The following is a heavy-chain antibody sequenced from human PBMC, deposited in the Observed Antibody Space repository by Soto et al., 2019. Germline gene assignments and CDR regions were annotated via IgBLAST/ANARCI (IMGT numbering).Heavy chain of an antibody. D-gene: IGHD3-3*01. Sequence: QVQLVQSGAEVKKPGASVKVSCKASGYTFTSYAMHWVRQAPGQRLEWMGWINAGNGNTKYSQKFQGRVTITRDTSASTAYMELSSLRSEDTAVYYCAREKKLYYDFWSGNFDYWGQGTLVTVSS. CDR1: GYTFTSYA. CDR2: INAGNGNT. J-gene: IGHJ4*02. CDR3: AREKKLYYDFWSGNFDY. V-gene: IGHV1-3*01.